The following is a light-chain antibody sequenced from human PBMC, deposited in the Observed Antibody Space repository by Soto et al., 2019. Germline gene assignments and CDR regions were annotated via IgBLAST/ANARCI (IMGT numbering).Light chain of an antibody. V-gene: IGKV3-20*01. CDR2: GAS. J-gene: IGKJ1*01. CDR3: QQYDSSPWT. CDR1: QSVSRSF. Sequence: EIVLTQSPGTLSLSPGERATLSCSASQSVSRSFLAWYQQKPGQAPRLLIYGASSRATGIPDRFSGSGSGTDFTLTISRLEPEDFAVFYCQQYDSSPWTFGQGTKVEIK.